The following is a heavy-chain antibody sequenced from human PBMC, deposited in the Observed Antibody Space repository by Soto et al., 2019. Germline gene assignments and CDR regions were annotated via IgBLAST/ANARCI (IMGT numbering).Heavy chain of an antibody. V-gene: IGHV5-51*01. D-gene: IGHD6-19*01. Sequence: PGESLKISCKGSGYSFTSYWIGWVRQMPGKGLEWMGIIYPGDSDNRYSPSFQGQVTISADKSISTAYLQWSSLKASDTAMYYCARRGTAVAGTYYYYHMDVWGQGPPVTVSS. CDR1: GYSFTSYW. CDR2: IYPGDSDN. CDR3: ARRGTAVAGTYYYYHMDV. J-gene: IGHJ6*03.